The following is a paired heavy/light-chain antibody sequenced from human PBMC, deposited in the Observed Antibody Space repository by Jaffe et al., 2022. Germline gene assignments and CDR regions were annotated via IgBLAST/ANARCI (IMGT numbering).Light chain of an antibody. CDR3: SSYTSRIL. V-gene: IGLV2-14*03. Sequence: QSALTQPASVSGSPGQSITISCTGTSSDVGSYNYVSWYQQHPGKAPKLMIYDVSNRPSGVSNRFSGSKSGNTASLTISGLQAEDEADYYCSSYTSRILFGGGTKLTVL. CDR1: SSDVGSYNY. CDR2: DVS. J-gene: IGLJ2*01.
Heavy chain of an antibody. V-gene: IGHV1-2*02. CDR2: INPNSGGT. Sequence: QVQLVQSGAEVKKPGASVKVSCKASRYTFTAYYIHWVRQAPGQGLEWMGWINPNSGGTNYAQKFQGRVTMTRDTSISTAYMELSRLTSDDTAVYYCARDSGSGNYFMKSYPDYWGQGTLVTVSS. D-gene: IGHD3-10*01. CDR1: RYTFTAYY. J-gene: IGHJ4*02. CDR3: ARDSGSGNYFMKSYPDY.